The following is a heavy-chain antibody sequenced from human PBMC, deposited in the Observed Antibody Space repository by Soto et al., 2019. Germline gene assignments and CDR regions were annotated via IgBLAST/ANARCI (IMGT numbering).Heavy chain of an antibody. J-gene: IGHJ4*01. CDR2: IYFGGRS. CDR1: GDSISRGGYY. Sequence: QVQLQESGPGLVKPSETLSLTCIVSGDSISRGGYYWIWIRQHPGKGLEWLGYIYFGGRSLLNPSLRRRLTMSVDSSKNQFSLKLSSVTAADTAVYFCAEKVDYWGQGTLVSVSS. CDR3: AEKVDY. V-gene: IGHV4-31*02.